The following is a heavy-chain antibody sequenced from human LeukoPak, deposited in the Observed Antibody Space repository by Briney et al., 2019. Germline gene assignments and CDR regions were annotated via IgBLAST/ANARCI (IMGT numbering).Heavy chain of an antibody. D-gene: IGHD4-17*01. CDR1: EFTFSYYT. Sequence: GGSLRLSCAASEFTFSYYTMHWVRQAPGKGLEYVSAISSNGGTSYYANSVKGRFTISRDNSKNTLYLQMNSLRAEDTAVYYCARDYGDYEPGRHHYYYYYMDVWGKGTTVTVSS. CDR2: ISSNGGTS. V-gene: IGHV3-64*01. J-gene: IGHJ6*03. CDR3: ARDYGDYEPGRHHYYYYYMDV.